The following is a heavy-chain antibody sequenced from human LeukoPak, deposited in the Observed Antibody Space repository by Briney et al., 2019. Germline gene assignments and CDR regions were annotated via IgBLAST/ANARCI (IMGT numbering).Heavy chain of an antibody. V-gene: IGHV4-59*12. D-gene: IGHD3-22*01. Sequence: SETLSLTCTVSGGSISSYYWSWIRQPPGKGLECIGYIHYSGSTNYNPSLKSRVTTSVDTSKNQFSLKLSSVTAADTAVYYCARGGLRITMIVVVNPFDYWGQGTLVTVSS. CDR3: ARGGLRITMIVVVNPFDY. CDR1: GGSISSYY. J-gene: IGHJ4*02. CDR2: IHYSGST.